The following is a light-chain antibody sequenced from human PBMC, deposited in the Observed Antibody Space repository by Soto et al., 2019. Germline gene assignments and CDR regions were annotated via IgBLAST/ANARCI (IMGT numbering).Light chain of an antibody. CDR2: TAS. Sequence: DIHMTQSPSSLSASVGDRVTISCRASQNISIYLNWYQQKPGKAPKLLIYTASSLEGGVPSRISGSGSGTDFTLTISSLQPEDSATYYCQQSYSTLVTFXPGTKVDIK. CDR1: QNISIY. CDR3: QQSYSTLVT. J-gene: IGKJ3*01. V-gene: IGKV1-39*01.